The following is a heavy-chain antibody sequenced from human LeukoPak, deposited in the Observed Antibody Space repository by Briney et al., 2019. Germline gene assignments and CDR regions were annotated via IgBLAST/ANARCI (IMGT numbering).Heavy chain of an antibody. CDR3: ARDPQWDYGSGSYYNVPAPDY. V-gene: IGHV3-21*01. Sequence: GGSLRLSCAASGFTFSSYSMNWVRQAPGKGLEWVSSISSSSSYIYYADSVKVRFTISRDNAKNSLYLQMNSLRAEDTAVYYCARDPQWDYGSGSYYNVPAPDYWGQGTLVTVSS. D-gene: IGHD3-10*01. CDR1: GFTFSSYS. J-gene: IGHJ4*02. CDR2: ISSSSSYI.